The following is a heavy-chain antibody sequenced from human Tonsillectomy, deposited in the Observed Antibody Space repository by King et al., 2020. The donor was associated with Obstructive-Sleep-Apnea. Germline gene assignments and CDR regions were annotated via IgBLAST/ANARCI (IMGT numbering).Heavy chain of an antibody. D-gene: IGHD3-3*01. J-gene: IGHJ2*01. CDR1: GGSISSSSYY. CDR3: ASSAYYDFWSGYYKAYWYFDL. V-gene: IGHV4-39*07. Sequence: LQLQESGPGRVKPSETLSLTCTVSGGSISSSSYYWGWIRQPPGKGLEWIGSIYYSGSTYYNPSLKSRVTISVDTSKNQLSLKLSSVTAADTAVYYCASSAYYDFWSGYYKAYWYFDLWGRGTLVTVSS. CDR2: IYYSGST.